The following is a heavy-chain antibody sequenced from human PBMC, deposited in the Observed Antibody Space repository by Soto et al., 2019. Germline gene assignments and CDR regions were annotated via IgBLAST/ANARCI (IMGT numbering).Heavy chain of an antibody. Sequence: GASVKVSCKASGYTFTSYGISWVRQAPGQGLEWMGWISAYNGNTNYAQKLQGRVTMTTDTSTSTAYMELRSLRSDDTAVYYCARDGVGYYDSSGYSAYFQQWGQGTLVTVSS. V-gene: IGHV1-18*01. CDR2: ISAYNGNT. J-gene: IGHJ1*01. D-gene: IGHD3-22*01. CDR1: GYTFTSYG. CDR3: ARDGVGYYDSSGYSAYFQQ.